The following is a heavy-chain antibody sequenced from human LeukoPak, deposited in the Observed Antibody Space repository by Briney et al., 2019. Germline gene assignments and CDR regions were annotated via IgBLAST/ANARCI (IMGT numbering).Heavy chain of an antibody. CDR1: GFTFGSYW. V-gene: IGHV3-74*01. CDR3: ARDDAGYSYDPRGWFDP. D-gene: IGHD5-18*01. Sequence: GGSLRLSCAASGFTFGSYWMHWVRQAPGKGLMWVSRINSDGSSTSYADSVKGRFTISRDNAKNTLYLQMNSLRAEDTAVYYCARDDAGYSYDPRGWFDPWGQGTLVTVSS. CDR2: INSDGSST. J-gene: IGHJ5*02.